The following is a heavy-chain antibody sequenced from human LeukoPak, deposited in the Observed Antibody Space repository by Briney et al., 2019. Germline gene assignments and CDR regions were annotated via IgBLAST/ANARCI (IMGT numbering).Heavy chain of an antibody. D-gene: IGHD1-20*01. CDR1: GFTFSSYG. CDR2: IWYDGSNK. CDR3: ATITGSPDY. Sequence: PGRSLRLSCAASGFTFSSYGMHWVRQAPGKGLEWVAVIWYDGSNKYYADSVKGRFTISRDNSRNTVYLQMGSLRAEDTSLYYCATITGSPDYWGQGSLVTVSS. J-gene: IGHJ4*02. V-gene: IGHV3-33*01.